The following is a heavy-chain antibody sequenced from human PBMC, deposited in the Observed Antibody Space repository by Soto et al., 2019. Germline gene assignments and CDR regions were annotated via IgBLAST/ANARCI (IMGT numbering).Heavy chain of an antibody. CDR1: DGSISTYY. Sequence: SETLSLTCTVSDGSISTYYWGWIRQPPGKGLEWIGYIFYTGSTNYNPSLKSRVTISVDTSKNQFSLKLSSVTAADTAVYYCARHSPFGSNWNYFDYWGQGTLVTVSS. V-gene: IGHV4-59*08. CDR2: IFYTGST. J-gene: IGHJ4*02. D-gene: IGHD1-1*01. CDR3: ARHSPFGSNWNYFDY.